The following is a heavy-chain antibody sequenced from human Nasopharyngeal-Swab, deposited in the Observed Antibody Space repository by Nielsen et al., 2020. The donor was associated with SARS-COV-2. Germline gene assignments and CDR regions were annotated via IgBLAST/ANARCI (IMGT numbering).Heavy chain of an antibody. Sequence: WARQAPGHGCEGMGWMNPNSGNTGYAQKFLGCVTMTRNTSISTAYMELSSLRSEDTAVYYCASRYYDFWSGYPSAFDIWGQGTMVTVSS. D-gene: IGHD3-3*01. V-gene: IGHV1-8*01. J-gene: IGHJ3*02. CDR3: ASRYYDFWSGYPSAFDI. CDR2: MNPNSGNT.